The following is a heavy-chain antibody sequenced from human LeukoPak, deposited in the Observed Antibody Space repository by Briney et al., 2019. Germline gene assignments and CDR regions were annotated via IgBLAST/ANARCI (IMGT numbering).Heavy chain of an antibody. J-gene: IGHJ3*02. V-gene: IGHV1-8*03. Sequence: GSVKVSCKASGYTFTSYDINWVRQATGQGLEWMGWMNPNSGNTGYAQKFQGRVTITRNTSISTAYMEMSSLRSEDTAVYYCARGLPYSSGWYLDAFDIWGQGTMVTVSS. D-gene: IGHD6-19*01. CDR1: GYTFTSYD. CDR3: ARGLPYSSGWYLDAFDI. CDR2: MNPNSGNT.